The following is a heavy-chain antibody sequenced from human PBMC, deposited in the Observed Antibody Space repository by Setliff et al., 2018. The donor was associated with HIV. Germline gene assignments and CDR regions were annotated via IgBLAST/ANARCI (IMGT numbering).Heavy chain of an antibody. CDR3: AGSMGATKGSWFEP. CDR2: IYPSGTI. J-gene: IGHJ5*02. CDR1: AASIRNSY. V-gene: IGHV4-4*07. Sequence: PSETLSLTCTVSAASIRNSYWTWIRQPAGKGLEWIGRIYPSGTINYNPSLKSRVTMSVDTSKNQFSLRLTSVSAADTALYYCAGSMGATKGSWFEPWGQGTLVTVPQ. D-gene: IGHD1-26*01.